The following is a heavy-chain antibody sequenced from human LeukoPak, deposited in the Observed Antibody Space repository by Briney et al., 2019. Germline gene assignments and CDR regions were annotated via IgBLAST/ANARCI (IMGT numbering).Heavy chain of an antibody. D-gene: IGHD6-13*01. CDR1: GGTFGSYA. J-gene: IGHJ4*02. Sequence: VASVKVSCKASGGTFGSYAISWVRQAPGQGLEWMGGIIPIFGTANYAQKFQGRVTITADESTSTAYMELSSLRSEDTAVYYCARGYSSSWYGDYFDYWGQGTLVTVSS. V-gene: IGHV1-69*01. CDR3: ARGYSSSWYGDYFDY. CDR2: IIPIFGTA.